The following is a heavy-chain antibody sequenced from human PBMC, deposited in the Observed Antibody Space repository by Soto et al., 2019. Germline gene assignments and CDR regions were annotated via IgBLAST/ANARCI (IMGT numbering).Heavy chain of an antibody. CDR1: WFSLSTSGMC. J-gene: IGHJ6*02. CDR3: ARTFSNHYGLDV. CDR2: IDWDDDK. V-gene: IGHV2-70*01. Sequence: XCPTLVIPPQTLTLTCSFSWFSLSTSGMCVTCIRQPPGKAPEWLALIDWDDDKYYSTSLKTRLTISKDTSQNQVVLTMTNMDRVDTATYYRARTFSNHYGLDVWGQGTTVTVSS.